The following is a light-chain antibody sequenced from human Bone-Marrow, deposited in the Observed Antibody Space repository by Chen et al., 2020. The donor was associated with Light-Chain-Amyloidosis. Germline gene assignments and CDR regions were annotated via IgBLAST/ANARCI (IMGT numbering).Light chain of an antibody. CDR3: QSADSSGTYEVI. J-gene: IGLJ2*01. Sequence: SYELTQPPSVSVSPGQTARITCSGYDLPTKNAYWYQHKPGQAPVLVIHRDTERPSGISERFAGSSSGTTATLTISGVQAEDEADYHCQSADSSGTYEVIFGGGTKLTVL. CDR2: RDT. CDR1: DLPTKN. V-gene: IGLV3-25*03.